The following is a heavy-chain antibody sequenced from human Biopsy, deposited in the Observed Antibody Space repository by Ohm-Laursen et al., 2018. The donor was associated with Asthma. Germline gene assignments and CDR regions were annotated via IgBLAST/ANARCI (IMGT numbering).Heavy chain of an antibody. CDR3: ARGDSSGWSHYYFDY. CDR1: GFAVSRDH. Sequence: LSCAASGFAVSRDHLFWVRQAPGKRLEWVSVLYSGGTSHTADSVRGRFTISRDYSKNTLHLQMHSLRVEDTAVYYCARGDSSGWSHYYFDYWGQGTLVTVSS. J-gene: IGHJ4*02. CDR2: LYSGGTS. D-gene: IGHD6-19*01. V-gene: IGHV3-53*01.